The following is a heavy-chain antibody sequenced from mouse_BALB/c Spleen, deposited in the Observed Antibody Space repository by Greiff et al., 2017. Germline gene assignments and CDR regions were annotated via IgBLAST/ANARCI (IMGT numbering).Heavy chain of an antibody. CDR1: GYTFTSYW. CDR3: TRLHYGSSYAMDY. V-gene: IGHV1-69*02. J-gene: IGHJ4*01. D-gene: IGHD1-1*01. CDR2: IYPSDSYT. Sequence: QVQLQQSGAELVRPGASVKLSCKASGYTFTSYWINWVKQRPGQGLEWIGNIYPSDSYTNYNQKFKDKATLTVDKSSSTAYMQLSSPTSEDSAVYYCTRLHYGSSYAMDYWGQGSSVTVSS.